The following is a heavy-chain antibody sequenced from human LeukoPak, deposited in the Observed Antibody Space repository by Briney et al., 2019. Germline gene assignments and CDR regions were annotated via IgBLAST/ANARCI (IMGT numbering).Heavy chain of an antibody. Sequence: GGSLSLSCTASGFTFCDYAMSWVRQAPGKEREGVGFIRSKAYGGTTEYAASVKGRFTISRDDSKSIAYRQMNSLKTEDTAVYYCTRGILAAAHFDYWGQGTLVTVSS. V-gene: IGHV3-49*04. CDR3: TRGILAAAHFDY. D-gene: IGHD6-13*01. CDR1: GFTFCDYA. CDR2: IRSKAYGGTT. J-gene: IGHJ4*02.